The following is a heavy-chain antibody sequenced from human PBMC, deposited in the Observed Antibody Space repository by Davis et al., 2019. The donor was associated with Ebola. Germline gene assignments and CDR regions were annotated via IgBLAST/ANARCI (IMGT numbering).Heavy chain of an antibody. CDR1: GFTFSSYG. V-gene: IGHV3-33*01. J-gene: IGHJ6*02. Sequence: PGGSLRLSCAASGFTFSSYGMHWVRQAPGKGLEWVAVIWYDGSNKYYADSVKGRFTISRDNSKNTLYLQMNSLRAEDTAVYYCARAKIAAAGKSYYYGMDVWGQGTTVTVSS. CDR3: ARAKIAAAGKSYYYGMDV. D-gene: IGHD6-13*01. CDR2: IWYDGSNK.